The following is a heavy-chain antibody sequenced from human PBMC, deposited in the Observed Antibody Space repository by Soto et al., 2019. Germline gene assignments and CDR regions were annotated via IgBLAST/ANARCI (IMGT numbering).Heavy chain of an antibody. V-gene: IGHV3-48*02. J-gene: IGHJ4*02. CDR1: GFTFSSYS. D-gene: IGHD2-15*01. CDR3: AREAGGVVVVVPFDY. CDR2: ISSSSSTI. Sequence: EVQLVESGGGLVQPGGSLRLSCAASGFTFSSYSMNWVRQAPGKGLEWVSYISSSSSTIYYADSVKGRFTISRDNAKNSLYLQMNSLRDEDTAVYYCAREAGGVVVVVPFDYWGQGTLVTVSS.